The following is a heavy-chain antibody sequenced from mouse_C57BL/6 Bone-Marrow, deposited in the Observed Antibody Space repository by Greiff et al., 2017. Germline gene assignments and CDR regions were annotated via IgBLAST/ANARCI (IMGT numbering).Heavy chain of an antibody. J-gene: IGHJ3*01. CDR1: EYEFPSHD. CDR3: SRQLRLPLFAY. V-gene: IGHV5-2*01. D-gene: IGHD3-2*02. Sequence: EVKLLESGGGLVQPGESLKLSCESNEYEFPSHDLSWVRKTPEKRLELVAAINSDGGSTYYPDTMERRFIISRDNTKKTLYLQMSSLRSEDTALYDCSRQLRLPLFAYWGQETLGTVSA. CDR2: INSDGGST.